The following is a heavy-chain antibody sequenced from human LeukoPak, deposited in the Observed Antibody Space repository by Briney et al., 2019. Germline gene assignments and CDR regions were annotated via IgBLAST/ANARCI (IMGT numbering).Heavy chain of an antibody. D-gene: IGHD3-10*01. CDR1: GFTFSSYA. CDR2: ISGSGGST. CDR3: AKDNRFGDMVRGVKDY. V-gene: IGHV3-23*01. J-gene: IGHJ4*02. Sequence: GGSLRLSCAASGFTFSSYAMSWVRQAPGKGLEWVSAISGSGGSTYYADSVKGRFTISRDNSKNTLYPQMNSLRAEDTAVYYCAKDNRFGDMVRGVKDYWGQGTLVTVSS.